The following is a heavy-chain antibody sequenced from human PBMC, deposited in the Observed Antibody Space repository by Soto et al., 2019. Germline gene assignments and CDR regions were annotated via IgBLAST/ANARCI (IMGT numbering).Heavy chain of an antibody. J-gene: IGHJ3*02. CDR3: AAYPEYYYDSSGSPDAFDI. CDR2: IVVGSGNT. D-gene: IGHD3-22*01. CDR1: GFTFTSSA. Sequence: QMQLVQSGPEVKKPGTSVKVSCKASGFTFTSSAVQWVRQARGQRLEWIGWIVVGSGNTNYAQKGQEGVNITRDMSTSTACMELSSLRSEDTAVYYCAAYPEYYYDSSGSPDAFDIWGQGTMVTVSS. V-gene: IGHV1-58*01.